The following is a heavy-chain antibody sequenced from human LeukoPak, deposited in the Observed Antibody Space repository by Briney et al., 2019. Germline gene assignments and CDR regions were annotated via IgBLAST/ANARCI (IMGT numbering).Heavy chain of an antibody. Sequence: GGSLRLSCAASGFTFSSIAMSWVRQAPDKGLEWVSTISGSGGGTYYADSVKGRFTISRDDSKNTLYLQTNSLRADDTAVYYCAKDLGRYRNNFFDYWGQGNLVTVSS. J-gene: IGHJ4*02. D-gene: IGHD1-26*01. V-gene: IGHV3-23*01. CDR1: GFTFSSIA. CDR2: ISGSGGGT. CDR3: AKDLGRYRNNFFDY.